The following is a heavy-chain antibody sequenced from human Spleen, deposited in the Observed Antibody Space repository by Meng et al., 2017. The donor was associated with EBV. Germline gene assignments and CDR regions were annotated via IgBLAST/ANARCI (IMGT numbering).Heavy chain of an antibody. D-gene: IGHD3-10*01. J-gene: IGHJ5*02. CDR2: INAGNGNT. V-gene: IGHV1-3*01. CDR3: AGEDYSTSGTYYTWDYFDP. Sequence: QGQLVESGAEVKKPGASVKVSCKASGYIFTNYPMHWVRQAPGQRLEWMGWINAGNGNTRSSQKFQGRVTISMDTSASTAYMELSSLRSEDTAVYYCAGEDYSTSGTYYTWDYFDPWGQGTLVTVSS. CDR1: GYIFTNYP.